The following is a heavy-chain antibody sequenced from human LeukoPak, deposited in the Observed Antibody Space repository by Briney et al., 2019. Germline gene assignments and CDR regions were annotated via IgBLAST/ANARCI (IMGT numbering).Heavy chain of an antibody. V-gene: IGHV4-30-2*01. D-gene: IGHD2-15*01. J-gene: IGHJ3*02. CDR3: ALGYCSGGSCYPDAFDI. Sequence: SETLSLTCAVSGGSISSGGYSWSWIRQPPGKGLEWIGYIYHSGSTYYNPSLKSRVTIPVDRSKNQFSLKLSSVTAADTAVYYCALGYCSGGSCYPDAFDIWGQGTMVTVSS. CDR1: GGSISSGGYS. CDR2: IYHSGST.